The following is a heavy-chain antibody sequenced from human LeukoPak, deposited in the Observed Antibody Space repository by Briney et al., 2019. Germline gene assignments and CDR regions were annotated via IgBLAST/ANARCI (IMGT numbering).Heavy chain of an antibody. V-gene: IGHV4-34*01. D-gene: IGHD6-19*01. CDR2: IDHSETT. CDR3: ASTPDRIAVAGKYYYYYYMDV. J-gene: IGHJ6*03. CDR1: GGSFSGYH. Sequence: SETLSLTCAVYGGSFSGYHWSWIRQPPGKGLEWIGEIDHSETTNYNPSLKSRITISVDTSKNQFSLKLSSVTAADTAVYYCASTPDRIAVAGKYYYYYYMDVWGKGTTVTISS.